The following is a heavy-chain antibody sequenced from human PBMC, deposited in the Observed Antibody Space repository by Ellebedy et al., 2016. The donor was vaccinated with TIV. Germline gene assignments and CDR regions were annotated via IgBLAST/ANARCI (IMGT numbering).Heavy chain of an antibody. Sequence: PGGSLRLSCAASGFTFSSSAMSWIRQAPGKGLEWVSSIISGGPTSYADSVQGRFTISRDNSENTLYLQMNSLRVEETAVYYCATTSGYGTGWYGRNAYWGQGTLVTVSS. V-gene: IGHV3-23*01. CDR1: GFTFSSSA. CDR3: ATTSGYGTGWYGRNAY. CDR2: IISGGPT. D-gene: IGHD6-19*01. J-gene: IGHJ4*02.